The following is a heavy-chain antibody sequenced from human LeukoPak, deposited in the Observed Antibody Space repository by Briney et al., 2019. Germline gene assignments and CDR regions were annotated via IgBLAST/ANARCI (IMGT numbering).Heavy chain of an antibody. J-gene: IGHJ5*02. CDR3: AREISSWYRTEGRFDP. CDR2: IKQDGSEK. D-gene: IGHD6-13*01. V-gene: IGHV3-7*01. CDR1: GFIFSNYW. Sequence: GGSLRLSCAASGFIFSNYWMTWVRQAPGKGLEWVANIKQDGSEKYYVDSVRGRFTISRDNAKSSLYLQMNSLRAGDTATYYCAREISSWYRTEGRFDPWGQGTPVTVSS.